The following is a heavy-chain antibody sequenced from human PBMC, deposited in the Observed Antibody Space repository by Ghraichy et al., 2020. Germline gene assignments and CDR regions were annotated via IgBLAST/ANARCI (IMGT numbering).Heavy chain of an antibody. J-gene: IGHJ6*02. CDR1: GGSISSYY. D-gene: IGHD6-19*01. Sequence: SETLSLTCTVSGGSISSYYWSWIRQPPGKGLEWIGYIYTDGSTNYNPSLKSRVTLSVDTSKNQFSLKLSSVTAADTAVYYCARRSSSGWNHGMDVWGQGTTVTVSS. V-gene: IGHV4-4*09. CDR3: ARRSSSGWNHGMDV. CDR2: IYTDGST.